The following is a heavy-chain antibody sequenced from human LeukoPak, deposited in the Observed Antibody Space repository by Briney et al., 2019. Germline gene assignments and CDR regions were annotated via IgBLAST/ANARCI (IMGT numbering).Heavy chain of an antibody. CDR1: GFTFSSYS. D-gene: IGHD6-19*01. Sequence: GGSLRLSCAASGFTFSSYSMNWVRQAPGKGLEWVSSISSSSSYIYYADSVTRRFTISRDNAKNSLYLQMNSLRAEDAAVYYCARGRGSGPGFFDYWGQGTLVTVSS. CDR3: ARGRGSGPGFFDY. V-gene: IGHV3-21*01. J-gene: IGHJ4*02. CDR2: ISSSSSYI.